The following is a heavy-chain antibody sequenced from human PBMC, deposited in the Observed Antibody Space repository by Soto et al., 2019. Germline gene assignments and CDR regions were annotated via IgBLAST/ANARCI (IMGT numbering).Heavy chain of an antibody. CDR3: ARTLYGDNVDY. Sequence: QVQLVQSGAEVKKPGASVKVSCKASGYTFTSYDINWVRQATVQGLEWMGWMNPNSCNTGYAQKFQGRVTMTRNTSISTAYMELSSLRAADTAVYYCARTLYGDNVDYWGQGTLVTVSS. J-gene: IGHJ4*02. CDR2: MNPNSCNT. V-gene: IGHV1-8*01. CDR1: GYTFTSYD. D-gene: IGHD4-17*01.